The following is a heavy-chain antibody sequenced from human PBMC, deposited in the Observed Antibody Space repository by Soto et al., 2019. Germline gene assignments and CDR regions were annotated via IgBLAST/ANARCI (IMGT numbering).Heavy chain of an antibody. Sequence: SGTLSLTCTVSGGSISIYYWSWIRQHPGKGLEWIGYIYYSGSTNYNPSLKSRVTISVDTSKNQFSLKLSSVTAADTAVYYCARNFRGSGSYYNHYYYYYYMDVWGKGTTVTVSS. J-gene: IGHJ6*03. CDR3: ARNFRGSGSYYNHYYYYYYMDV. D-gene: IGHD3-10*01. CDR2: IYYSGST. V-gene: IGHV4-59*01. CDR1: GGSISIYY.